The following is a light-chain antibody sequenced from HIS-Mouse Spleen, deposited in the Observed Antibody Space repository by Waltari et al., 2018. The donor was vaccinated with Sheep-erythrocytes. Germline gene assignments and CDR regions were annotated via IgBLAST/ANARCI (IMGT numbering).Light chain of an antibody. CDR2: DVS. J-gene: IGLJ1*01. V-gene: IGLV2-11*01. CDR3: CSYAGSYNHV. Sequence: QSALTQPRSVSGPPGQSVTISCTGTSSDVGVYNYVSWYQQHPGKAPKLMIYDVSKRPSGVPDRFSGSKSGNTASLTISGLQAEDEADYYCCSYAGSYNHVFATGTKVTVL. CDR1: SSDVGVYNY.